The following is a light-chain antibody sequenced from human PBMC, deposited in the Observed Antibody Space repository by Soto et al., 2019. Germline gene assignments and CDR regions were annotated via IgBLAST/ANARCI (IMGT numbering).Light chain of an antibody. Sequence: ASVGDRVTITCRASQSISSYLNWYQQKPGKAPKVLIYAASNLQSGVPSRFSGSGSGTDFTLTISSLQPEDFATYYCQQSYSAPLTFGGGTKVDIK. V-gene: IGKV1-39*01. CDR2: AAS. CDR1: QSISSY. J-gene: IGKJ4*01. CDR3: QQSYSAPLT.